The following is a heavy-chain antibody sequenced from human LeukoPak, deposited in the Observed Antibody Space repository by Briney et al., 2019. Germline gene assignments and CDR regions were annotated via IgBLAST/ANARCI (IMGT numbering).Heavy chain of an antibody. J-gene: IGHJ4*02. V-gene: IGHV1-46*01. Sequence: ASVKVCKASGYTFTSYYMHWVRQAPGQGLGWMGIINPSGGSTSYAQKFQGRVTMTRDTSTSTVYMELSSLRSEDTAVYYCAREDRGSIYWGQGTLVTVSS. CDR1: GYTFTSYY. CDR2: INPSGGST. CDR3: AREDRGSIY. D-gene: IGHD3-10*01.